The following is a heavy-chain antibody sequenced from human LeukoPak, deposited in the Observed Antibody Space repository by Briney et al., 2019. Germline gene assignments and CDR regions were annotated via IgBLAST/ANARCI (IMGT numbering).Heavy chain of an antibody. CDR2: IYSGGST. CDR1: GFTVSTNY. J-gene: IGHJ3*02. CDR3: ARDHCSGGSCYPPDAFDI. V-gene: IGHV3-66*01. Sequence: PGWSLRLSCAVSGFTVSTNYMSWVRQAPGKGLEGVSGIYSGGSTYYAGSVKGRFTISRDNSKNTLYLQMNSLRAEDTAVYYCARDHCSGGSCYPPDAFDIWGQGTMVTVSS. D-gene: IGHD2-15*01.